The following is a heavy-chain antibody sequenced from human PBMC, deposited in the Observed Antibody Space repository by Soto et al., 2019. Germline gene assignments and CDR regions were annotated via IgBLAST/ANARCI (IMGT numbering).Heavy chain of an antibody. CDR2: VSDNGGSRGGT. J-gene: IGHJ3*02. CDR3: ARAKAVVIAALDI. V-gene: IGHV3-23*01. D-gene: IGHD2-21*01. CDR1: GFTFNNSA. Sequence: GGSLRLSCKAPGFTFNNSAMTWVRQAPGQGLQWVASVSDNGGSRGGTYYADSVKGRFTISRDNSKNTLYLQLDSLTGADTAVYYCARAKAVVIAALDIWGQGTMVTVSS.